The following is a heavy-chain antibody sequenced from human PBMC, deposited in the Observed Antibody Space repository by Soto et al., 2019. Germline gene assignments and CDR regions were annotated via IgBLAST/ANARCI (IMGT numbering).Heavy chain of an antibody. CDR1: GGTFSSYA. CDR3: ARGDIAYCGGDCYSDYYYYGMDV. Sequence: QVQLVQSGAEVKKPGSSVKVSCKASGGTFSSYAISWVRQAPGQGLEWMGGIIPIFGTANYAQKFQGRVTMTADESTSTAYQELSSLRSEDTAVDYCARGDIAYCGGDCYSDYYYYGMDVWGQGTKVTVAS. D-gene: IGHD2-21*02. J-gene: IGHJ6*02. CDR2: IIPIFGTA. V-gene: IGHV1-69*12.